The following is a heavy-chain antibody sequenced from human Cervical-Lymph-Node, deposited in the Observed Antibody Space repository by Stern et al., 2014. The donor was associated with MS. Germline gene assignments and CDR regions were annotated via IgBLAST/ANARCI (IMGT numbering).Heavy chain of an antibody. Sequence: VQLVESGGGLVKPGGSLRLSCAASGFTFSSYSMNWVRQAPGKGLEWVGFISSGGSYIYYADSLKARFTISKDNTKNSLYLQMNSLKAEDTAVYYCARGRGGNYRYYFDYWGQGTLVTVSS. D-gene: IGHD4-23*01. J-gene: IGHJ4*02. CDR1: GFTFSSYS. CDR2: ISSGGSYI. V-gene: IGHV3-21*01. CDR3: ARGRGGNYRYYFDY.